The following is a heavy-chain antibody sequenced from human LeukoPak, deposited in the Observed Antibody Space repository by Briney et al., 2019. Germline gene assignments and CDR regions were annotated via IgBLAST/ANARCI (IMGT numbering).Heavy chain of an antibody. CDR3: ARAGRYYYYMDV. CDR2: IYHSGST. Sequence: SETLSLTCTVSGYSISSGYYWGWIRQPPGKGLEWIGSIYHSGSTYYNPSLKSRVTISVDMSKNQFSLKLSSVTAADTAVYYCARAGRYYYYMDVWGKGTTVTVSS. J-gene: IGHJ6*03. CDR1: GYSISSGYY. V-gene: IGHV4-38-2*02.